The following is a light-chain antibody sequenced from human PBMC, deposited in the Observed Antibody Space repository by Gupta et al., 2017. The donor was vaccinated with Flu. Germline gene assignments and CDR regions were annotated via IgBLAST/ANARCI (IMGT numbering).Light chain of an antibody. CDR3: SSYSATGALAL. Sequence: QSALTQPASVSGSPGQSINIPCTGTSSDIGTYDYVSWYQQSPGGAPKLMIYDVSNRPSGISDRFFGSKSGNTASLTISGLQAEDEADYYCSSYSATGALALFGGGTKVTVL. J-gene: IGLJ2*01. CDR1: SSDIGTYDY. V-gene: IGLV2-14*03. CDR2: DVS.